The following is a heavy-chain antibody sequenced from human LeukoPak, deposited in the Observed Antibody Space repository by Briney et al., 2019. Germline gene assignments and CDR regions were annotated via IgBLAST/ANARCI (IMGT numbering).Heavy chain of an antibody. Sequence: SVKVSCKASGGTFSSYAISWVRQAPGQRLEWMGGVIPIFGTANYAQKFQGRVTITADESTSTAYMELSSLRSEDTAVYYCAREISIVGATCNWFDPWGQGTLVTVSS. V-gene: IGHV1-69*13. D-gene: IGHD1-26*01. J-gene: IGHJ5*02. CDR2: VIPIFGTA. CDR1: GGTFSSYA. CDR3: AREISIVGATCNWFDP.